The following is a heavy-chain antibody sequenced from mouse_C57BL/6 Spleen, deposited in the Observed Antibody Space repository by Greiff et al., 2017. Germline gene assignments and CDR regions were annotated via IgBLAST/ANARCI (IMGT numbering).Heavy chain of an antibody. CDR1: GFTFSDAW. D-gene: IGHD2-1*01. J-gene: IGHJ2*01. CDR3: TGGHLCYGNYGDYFDY. Sequence: DVKLVESGGGLVQPGGSMKLSCAASGFTFSDAWMDWVRQSPEKGLEWVAEISNKANNPATYYAESVKGRLTISRDDSNSSVYLQMNSLRAEDTGIYYCTGGHLCYGNYGDYFDYWGQGTTLTVSS. V-gene: IGHV6-6*01. CDR2: ISNKANNPAT.